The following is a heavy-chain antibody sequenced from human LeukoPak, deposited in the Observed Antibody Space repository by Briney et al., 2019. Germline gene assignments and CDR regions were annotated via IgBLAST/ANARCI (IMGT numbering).Heavy chain of an antibody. D-gene: IGHD3-16*02. CDR2: IWYDGSNK. CDR3: ARDDRESFDY. CDR1: EFTFSSYG. V-gene: IGHV3-33*01. Sequence: GGSLRLSCAASEFTFSSYGMHWVRQAPGKGLEWVAVIWYDGSNKYYADSVKGRFTISKDNSKNTLYLQMNSLRAEDTAVYYCARDDRESFDYWGQGTLVTVSS. J-gene: IGHJ4*02.